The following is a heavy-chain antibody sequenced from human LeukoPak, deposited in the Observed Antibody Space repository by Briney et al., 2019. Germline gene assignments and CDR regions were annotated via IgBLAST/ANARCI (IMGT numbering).Heavy chain of an antibody. Sequence: PWRSLSLYCAGSGFTFSRNGMQWLRQAPGQGRVWVALIYYDGSNKYYVDSVKGRFTISRDNSKNMLYLQMNSLRAEDTAVYFCARDLLYSGSYSWYFDLWGRGIPVTVSS. CDR2: IYYDGSNK. CDR3: ARDLLYSGSYSWYFDL. CDR1: GFTFSRNG. D-gene: IGHD1-26*01. J-gene: IGHJ2*01. V-gene: IGHV3-33*01.